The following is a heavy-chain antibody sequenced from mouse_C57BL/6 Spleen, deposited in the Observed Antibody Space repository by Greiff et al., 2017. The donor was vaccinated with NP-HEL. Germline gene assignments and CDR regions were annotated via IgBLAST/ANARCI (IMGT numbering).Heavy chain of an antibody. CDR2: INPNNGGT. D-gene: IGHD1-1*01. Sequence: EVQLQQSGPELVKPGASVKMSCKASGYTFTDYNMHWVKQSPGQSLEWIGYINPNNGGTSYNQKFKGKATLTVNKSSSTAYMELRSLTSEDSAFYYCAGITTVVAHFGYWGQGTTLTVSS. V-gene: IGHV1-22*01. CDR1: GYTFTDYN. J-gene: IGHJ2*01. CDR3: AGITTVVAHFGY.